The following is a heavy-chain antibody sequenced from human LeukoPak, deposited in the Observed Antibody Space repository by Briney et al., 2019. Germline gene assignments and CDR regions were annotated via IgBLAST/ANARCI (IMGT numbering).Heavy chain of an antibody. CDR3: AKDRYSSSWYPGGYFDY. D-gene: IGHD6-13*01. CDR1: GFTFSSYA. Sequence: PGGSLRLSCAASGFTFSSYAMSWVRQAPGKGLEWVSAISGSGGSTYYADSVKGRFTISRDNSRNTLYLQMNSLRAEDTAVYYCAKDRYSSSWYPGGYFDYWGQGTLVTVSS. CDR2: ISGSGGST. V-gene: IGHV3-23*01. J-gene: IGHJ4*02.